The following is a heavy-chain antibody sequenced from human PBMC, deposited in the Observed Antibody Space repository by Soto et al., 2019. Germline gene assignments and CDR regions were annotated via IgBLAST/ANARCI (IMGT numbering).Heavy chain of an antibody. CDR2: IHYSGST. Sequence: SETLSLTCTVSGDSIGTTHSYWAWIRQSPGKGLEWIGNIHYSGSTYYMPSLRSRVTLSVDTSKNQFSLRLTSVTAEDTAVYYCARHEGNGNVWPLDYWGQGILVTAPQ. D-gene: IGHD2-8*01. CDR1: GDSIGTTHSY. J-gene: IGHJ4*02. V-gene: IGHV4-39*01. CDR3: ARHEGNGNVWPLDY.